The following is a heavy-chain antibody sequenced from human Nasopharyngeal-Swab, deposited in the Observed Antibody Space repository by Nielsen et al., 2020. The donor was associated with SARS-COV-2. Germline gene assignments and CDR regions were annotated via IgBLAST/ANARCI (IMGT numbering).Heavy chain of an antibody. Sequence: GESLKISCSASGFTFSSYAMHWVRQAPGKGLEYVSAISSNGGSTYYADSVKGRFTISRDNSKNTLYLQMSSLRAEDTAVYYCVKDRLKGYYYDMWGQGTLVNVSS. CDR1: GFTFSSYA. CDR2: ISSNGGST. J-gene: IGHJ4*02. D-gene: IGHD3-22*01. V-gene: IGHV3-64D*08. CDR3: VKDRLKGYYYDM.